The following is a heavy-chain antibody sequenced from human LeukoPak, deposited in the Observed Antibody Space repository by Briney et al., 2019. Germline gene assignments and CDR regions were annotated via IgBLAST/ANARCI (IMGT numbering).Heavy chain of an antibody. D-gene: IGHD6-25*01. CDR1: GGSISSYY. CDR2: IYYSGST. V-gene: IGHV4-59*08. J-gene: IGHJ5*02. CDR3: ARHQRPTQKNWFDP. Sequence: PSETLSLTCTVSGGSISSYYWSWIRQPPGKGLEWIGYIYYSGSTNYNPSLKSRVTISVDTSKNQFSLKLSSVTAADTAVYYCARHQRPTQKNWFDPWGQGTLVTVSS.